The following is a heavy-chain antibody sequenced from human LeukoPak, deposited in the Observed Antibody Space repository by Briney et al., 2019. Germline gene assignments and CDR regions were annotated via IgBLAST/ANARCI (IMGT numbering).Heavy chain of an antibody. Sequence: PSETLSLTCTVSGGSISSGSYYWSWIRQPAGKGLEWIGRIYTSGSTNYNPSLKSRVTISVDTSKNQFSLKLSSVTAADTAVYYCARFYCSGGSCYSDYWGQGTLVTVSS. J-gene: IGHJ4*02. V-gene: IGHV4-61*02. CDR1: GGSISSGSYY. CDR2: IYTSGST. D-gene: IGHD2-15*01. CDR3: ARFYCSGGSCYSDY.